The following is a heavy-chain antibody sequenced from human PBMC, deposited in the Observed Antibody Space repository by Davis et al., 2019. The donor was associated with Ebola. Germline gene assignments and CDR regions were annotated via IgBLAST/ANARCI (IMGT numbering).Heavy chain of an antibody. V-gene: IGHV3-9*01. J-gene: IGHJ4*02. CDR2: ISWNSSSI. CDR3: AKGRVVVVAAMDY. D-gene: IGHD2-15*01. Sequence: SLKISCAASGFTFDDYAMHWVRQAPGKGLEWVSGISWNSSSIGYADSVKGRFTISRDNAKNSLYLQMNSLRAEDTALYYCAKGRVVVVAAMDYWGQGTLVTVSS. CDR1: GFTFDDYA.